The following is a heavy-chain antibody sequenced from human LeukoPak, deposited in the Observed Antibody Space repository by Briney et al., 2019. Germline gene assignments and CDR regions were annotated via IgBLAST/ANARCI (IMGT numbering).Heavy chain of an antibody. J-gene: IGHJ5*02. CDR1: GFTFSSYW. D-gene: IGHD3-10*01. CDR3: SSNRYYYGSGSYYVWNWFDP. Sequence: GGSLRLSCAASGFTFSSYWMSWVRQAPGKGLEWVANIKQDGSEKYYVDSVKGRFTIPRDNAKNSLYLQMNSLRAEDTAVYYCSSNRYYYGSGSYYVWNWFDPWGQGTLVTVSS. V-gene: IGHV3-7*01. CDR2: IKQDGSEK.